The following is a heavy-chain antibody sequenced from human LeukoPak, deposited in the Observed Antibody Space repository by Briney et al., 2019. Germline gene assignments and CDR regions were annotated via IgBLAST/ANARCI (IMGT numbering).Heavy chain of an antibody. CDR3: ARGIVGAFWYFDY. V-gene: IGHV4-4*09. CDR1: GVSISSYY. CDR2: IYTSGST. Sequence: PSETLSLTCTVSGVSISSYYWSWIRQPPGKGLEWIGYIYTSGSTNYNPSLKSRVTISVDTSKNQFSLKLSSVTAADTAVYYCARGIVGAFWYFDYWGQGTLVTVSS. D-gene: IGHD1-26*01. J-gene: IGHJ4*02.